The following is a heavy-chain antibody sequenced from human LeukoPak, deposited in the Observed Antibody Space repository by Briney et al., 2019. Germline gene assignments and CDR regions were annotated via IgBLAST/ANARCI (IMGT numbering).Heavy chain of an antibody. CDR3: AREGYSSSWYEDDAFDI. D-gene: IGHD6-13*01. CDR1: GGSISSYY. Sequence: SETLSLTCTVSGGSISSYYWSWIRQPAGKGLEWIGRIYTSGSTNYNPSLKSRVTMSVDTSKNQFSLKLSSVTAADTAVYYCAREGYSSSWYEDDAFDIWGQGTMVTVSS. J-gene: IGHJ3*02. V-gene: IGHV4-4*07. CDR2: IYTSGST.